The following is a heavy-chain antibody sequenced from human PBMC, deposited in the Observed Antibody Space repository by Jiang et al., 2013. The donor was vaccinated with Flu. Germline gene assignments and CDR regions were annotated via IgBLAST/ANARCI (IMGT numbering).Heavy chain of an antibody. V-gene: IGHV6-1*01. Sequence: VKSRITINPDTSKNQFSLQLNSVTPEDTAVYYCARGGLGWLVRGAFDIWGQGTMVTVSS. CDR3: ARGGLGWLVRGAFDI. D-gene: IGHD6-19*01. J-gene: IGHJ3*02.